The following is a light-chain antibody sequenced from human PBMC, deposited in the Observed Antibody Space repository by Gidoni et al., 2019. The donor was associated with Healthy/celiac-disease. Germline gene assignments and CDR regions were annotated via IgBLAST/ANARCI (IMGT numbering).Light chain of an antibody. CDR1: QSISSY. J-gene: IGKJ2*01. Sequence: DIQMTQSPSSLSASVGDRVTITCRASQSISSYLNWYQQKPGKAPKLLIYAASSLQSGVPSRFRGSGSGTSFSLTISSLQPEDFATYYCQQSYSTPRTFGQGTKLEIK. V-gene: IGKV1-39*01. CDR2: AAS. CDR3: QQSYSTPRT.